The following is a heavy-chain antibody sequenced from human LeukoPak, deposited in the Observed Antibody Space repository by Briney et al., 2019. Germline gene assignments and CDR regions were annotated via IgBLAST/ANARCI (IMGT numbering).Heavy chain of an antibody. CDR1: GGTFSSYA. CDR2: IIPIFGTA. Sequence: SVKVSCKASGGTFSSYAISWVRQAPGQGLEWMGGIIPIFGTANYAQKFQGRVSITTDESTSTAYMELSRLRSEDTAVYSCARGEQWLVSPFDYWGQGTLVTVSS. CDR3: ARGEQWLVSPFDY. J-gene: IGHJ4*02. D-gene: IGHD6-19*01. V-gene: IGHV1-69*05.